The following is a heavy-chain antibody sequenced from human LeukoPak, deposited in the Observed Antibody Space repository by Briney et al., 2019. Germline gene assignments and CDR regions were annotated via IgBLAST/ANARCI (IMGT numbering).Heavy chain of an antibody. J-gene: IGHJ3*02. CDR2: IDSGGAT. CDR3: ARELRDAFDI. V-gene: IGHV3-53*01. CDR1: GFTFGTYS. Sequence: GGSLRLSCAASGFTFGTYSMNWVRQAPGKGLEWVSVIDSGGATHYADSVKGRFTISRDNSWNTLYLQMNSLRVEDTAMYYCARELRDAFDIWGQGTRVTVSS.